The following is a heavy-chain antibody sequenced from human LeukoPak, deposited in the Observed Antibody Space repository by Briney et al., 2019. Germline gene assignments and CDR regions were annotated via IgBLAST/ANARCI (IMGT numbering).Heavy chain of an antibody. V-gene: IGHV1-69*04. J-gene: IGHJ4*02. CDR2: IIPILGIA. D-gene: IGHD3-22*01. CDR3: ASIGNSGYYYGSNY. CDR1: GGTFSSYA. Sequence: GASVKVSCKASGGTFSSYAISWVRQAPGQGLEWMGRIIPILGIANYAQKFQGRVTITADKSTSTAYMELSSLRSEDTAAYYCASIGNSGYYYGSNYWGQGTLVTVSS.